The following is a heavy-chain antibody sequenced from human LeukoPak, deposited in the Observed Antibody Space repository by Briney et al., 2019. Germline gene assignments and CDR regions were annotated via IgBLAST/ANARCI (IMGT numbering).Heavy chain of an antibody. Sequence: GGSLRLSCAASGFILSTHGMHWVRQAPGKGLEWVAGMWYDGSREDYADSVKGRFTNSRDMSKNTLNLQMNSLRVEDTAMFYCARDLSFGSLDFRGQGTLVTVSS. V-gene: IGHV3-33*01. J-gene: IGHJ4*02. D-gene: IGHD1-26*01. CDR1: GFILSTHG. CDR3: ARDLSFGSLDF. CDR2: MWYDGSRE.